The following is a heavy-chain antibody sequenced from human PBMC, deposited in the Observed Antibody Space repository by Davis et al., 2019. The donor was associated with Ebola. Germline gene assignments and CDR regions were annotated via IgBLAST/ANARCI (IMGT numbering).Heavy chain of an antibody. D-gene: IGHD1-26*01. CDR1: GYTLTSTG. CDR2: IRGYNGKT. J-gene: IGHJ5*02. Sequence: AASVKVSCKASGYTLTSTGITWVRQAPGQGLDWVAWIRGYNGKTVYEQRFHDRVTLTMDTSTHTAYMELRSLRYDDTAVYYCARGAPSSKWSWLDPWGQGTLVTVSS. V-gene: IGHV1-18*04. CDR3: ARGAPSSKWSWLDP.